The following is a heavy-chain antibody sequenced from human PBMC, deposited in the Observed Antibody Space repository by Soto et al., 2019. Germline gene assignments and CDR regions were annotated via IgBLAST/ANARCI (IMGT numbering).Heavy chain of an antibody. V-gene: IGHV3-23*01. Sequence: GGSLRLSCAASGFTFSSYAMSWVRQAPGKGLEWVSAISGSGGSTYYADSVKGRFTISRDNSKNTLYLQMNSLRAEDTAVYYCAKSSSPYPSTEYFQHWGQGTLVTVSS. D-gene: IGHD6-6*01. CDR3: AKSSSPYPSTEYFQH. CDR1: GFTFSSYA. CDR2: ISGSGGST. J-gene: IGHJ1*01.